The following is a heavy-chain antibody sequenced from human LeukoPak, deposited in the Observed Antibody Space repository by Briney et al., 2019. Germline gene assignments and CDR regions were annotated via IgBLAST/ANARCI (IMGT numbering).Heavy chain of an antibody. CDR3: ARDGTGELSYYDSSGYCLFDY. J-gene: IGHJ4*02. Sequence: SETLSLTCTVSGGSISSSSYYWGWIRQPPGKGLEWIGSIYYSGSTYYNPSLKSRVTISVDTSKNQFSLKLSSVTAADTAVYYCARDGTGELSYYDSSGYCLFDYWGQGTLVTVSS. CDR2: IYYSGST. CDR1: GGSISSSSYY. V-gene: IGHV4-39*02. D-gene: IGHD3-22*01.